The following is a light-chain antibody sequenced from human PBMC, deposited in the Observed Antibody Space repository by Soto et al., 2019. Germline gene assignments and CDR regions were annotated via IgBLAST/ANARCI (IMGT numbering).Light chain of an antibody. CDR3: QQYNRSCT. Sequence: EIVLTQSPGTLSLSPGERATLSCRASQSVSINYLARYQQKPCQAPRLLIYGASRRSTGIPDRFSGSGSGTDFTLTISRLEPAHFAVLYSQQYNRSCTFGQVTKVEIK. J-gene: IGKJ1*01. CDR2: GAS. CDR1: QSVSINY. V-gene: IGKV3-20*01.